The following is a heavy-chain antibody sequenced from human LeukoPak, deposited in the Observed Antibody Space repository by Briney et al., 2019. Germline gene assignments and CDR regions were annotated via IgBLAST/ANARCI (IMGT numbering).Heavy chain of an antibody. J-gene: IGHJ4*02. CDR1: GGSFSGYY. CDR3: ARDSVIGY. CDR2: INHSGST. V-gene: IGHV4-34*01. D-gene: IGHD4-17*01. Sequence: TSETLSLTCAVYGGSFSGYYWSWIRQPPGKGLEWIGEINHSGSTNYNPSLESRVTISVDTSKNQFSLKLSSVTAADTAVYYCARDSVIGYWGQGTLVTVSS.